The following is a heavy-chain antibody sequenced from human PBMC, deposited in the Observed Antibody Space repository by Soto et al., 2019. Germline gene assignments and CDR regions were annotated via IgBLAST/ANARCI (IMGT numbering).Heavy chain of an antibody. Sequence: EVQLLESGGGLVQPGGSLRLSCAASGFTFSSYAMHWVRQAPGKGLEYVSAISSNGGSTYYANSVKGRFTISRDNSKNTLYLQMGSLRAEDMAVYYCARASFGAEGYAFDIWGQGTLVTVSS. CDR1: GFTFSSYA. D-gene: IGHD5-12*01. CDR3: ARASFGAEGYAFDI. J-gene: IGHJ3*02. CDR2: ISSNGGST. V-gene: IGHV3-64*01.